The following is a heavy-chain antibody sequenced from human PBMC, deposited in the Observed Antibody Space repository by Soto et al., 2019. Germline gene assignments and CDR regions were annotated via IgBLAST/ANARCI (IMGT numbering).Heavy chain of an antibody. V-gene: IGHV3-30-3*01. Sequence: PGGSLRLSCAASGFTFSSYAMHWVRQAPGKGLEWVAVISYDGSNKYYADSVKGRFTISRDNSKNTLYLQMNSLRAEDTAVYYCARDHTFGYYFDYWGQGTLVTVSS. J-gene: IGHJ4*02. CDR1: GFTFSSYA. D-gene: IGHD3-10*01. CDR2: ISYDGSNK. CDR3: ARDHTFGYYFDY.